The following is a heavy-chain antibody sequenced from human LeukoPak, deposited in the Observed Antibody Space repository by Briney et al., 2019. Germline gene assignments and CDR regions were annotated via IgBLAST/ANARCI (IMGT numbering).Heavy chain of an antibody. D-gene: IGHD6-19*01. J-gene: IGHJ3*02. V-gene: IGHV3-74*01. Sequence: GGSLRLSCAASGFTFSSYWMHWVRQAPGKGLVWVSRISSDGSSTGYADSVKGRFTISRDNAKNTVHLQMNSLRAEDTAVYYCARALAGSSMGIDMWGQGTMVTVSS. CDR1: GFTFSSYW. CDR3: ARALAGSSMGIDM. CDR2: ISSDGSST.